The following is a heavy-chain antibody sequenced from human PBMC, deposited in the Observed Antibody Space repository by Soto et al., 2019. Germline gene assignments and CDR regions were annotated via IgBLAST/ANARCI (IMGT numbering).Heavy chain of an antibody. Sequence: QVQLVESGGGVVQPGRSLRLSCAASGFTFSSYAMHWVRQAPGKGQEWVAVISYDGSKKYYADSVKGRFTISRDNSKNTLYLQMNSLRAEDTAVYYCARDMFYYDSTDAFDIWGQGTMVTVSS. J-gene: IGHJ3*02. D-gene: IGHD3-22*01. CDR1: GFTFSSYA. CDR2: ISYDGSKK. CDR3: ARDMFYYDSTDAFDI. V-gene: IGHV3-30-3*01.